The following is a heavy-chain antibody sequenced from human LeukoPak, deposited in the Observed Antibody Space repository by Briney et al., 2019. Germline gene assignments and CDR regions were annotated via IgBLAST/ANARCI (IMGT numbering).Heavy chain of an antibody. CDR2: ISNNGGYT. D-gene: IGHD2-15*01. CDR3: AKQLGYCSDGSCYFPY. Sequence: GGSLRLSCAASGFTFSSSAMSWVRQAPGKGLEWVSAISNNGGYTYYADSVQGRFTISRDNSKSTLCLQMNSLRAEDTAVYYCAKQLGYCSDGSCYFPYWGQGTLVTVTS. CDR1: GFTFSSSA. V-gene: IGHV3-23*01. J-gene: IGHJ4*02.